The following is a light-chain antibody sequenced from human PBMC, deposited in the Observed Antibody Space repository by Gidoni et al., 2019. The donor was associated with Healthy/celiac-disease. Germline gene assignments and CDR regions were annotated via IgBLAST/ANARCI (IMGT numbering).Light chain of an antibody. CDR1: QSVSSN. CDR3: QQYNNWPPRT. V-gene: IGKV3-15*01. CDR2: GAS. J-gene: IGKJ1*01. Sequence: EIVMTQSPATLSVSPGERATLSCRASQSVSSNLAWYQQKPGQAPRLLIYGASTRATGLPARFSGSGSGTEFTLTISSLQSEDFAVYYCQQYNNWPPRTFGQXTKVEIK.